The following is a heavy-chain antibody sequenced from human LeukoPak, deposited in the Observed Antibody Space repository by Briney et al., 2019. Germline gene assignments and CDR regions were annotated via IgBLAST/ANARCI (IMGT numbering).Heavy chain of an antibody. CDR1: GFTVSSNY. CDR2: IYSGGST. D-gene: IGHD2/OR15-2a*01. J-gene: IGHJ4*02. Sequence: GGSLRLSCAASGFTVSSNYMSWVRQAPGKGLEWVSVIYSGGSTYYADSVKGRFTISRGNSKNTLYLQMNSLRAEDTAVYYCASRTLTTFDYWGQGTLVTVSS. CDR3: ASRTLTTFDY. V-gene: IGHV3-53*01.